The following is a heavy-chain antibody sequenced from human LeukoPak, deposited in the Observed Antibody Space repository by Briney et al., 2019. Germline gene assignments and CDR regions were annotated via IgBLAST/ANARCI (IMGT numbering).Heavy chain of an antibody. CDR2: IYTSGST. CDR1: GGSFSGYY. CDR3: ARHGQYSSSWTTQTGWYFDL. D-gene: IGHD6-13*01. J-gene: IGHJ2*01. Sequence: PSETLSLTCAVYGGSFSGYYWSWIRQPPGKGLEWIGRIYTSGSTNYNPSLKSRVTISVDTSKNQFSLKLSSVTAADTAVYYCARHGQYSSSWTTQTGWYFDLWGHGTLVTVSS. V-gene: IGHV4-59*10.